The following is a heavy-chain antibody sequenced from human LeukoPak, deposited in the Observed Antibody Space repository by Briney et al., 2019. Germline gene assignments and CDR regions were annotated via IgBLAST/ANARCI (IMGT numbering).Heavy chain of an antibody. CDR3: ARRGSYYDIPGGMDV. CDR1: GGAISRNNDY. Sequence: SETLSLTCIVSGGAISRNNDYWGWIRQPPGKGLEWIGSSYYSGSTYYNPSLKSRVTISVDTSKNQFSLKLSSVTAADTAVYYCARRGSYYDIPGGMDVWGQGTTVTVSS. CDR2: SYYSGST. D-gene: IGHD3-9*01. J-gene: IGHJ6*02. V-gene: IGHV4-39*01.